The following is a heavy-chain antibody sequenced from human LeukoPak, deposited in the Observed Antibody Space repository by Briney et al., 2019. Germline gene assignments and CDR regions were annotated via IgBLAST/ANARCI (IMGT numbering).Heavy chain of an antibody. CDR1: GFTFSSYE. Sequence: GGSLRLSCAASGFTFSSYEMNWVRQAPGKGLEWVSYISSSGSTIYYADSVKGRFTISRDNAKNSLYLQMNSLRAEDTAVYYCARWGRWLGHFDYWGQGTLVTVSS. CDR2: ISSSGSTI. V-gene: IGHV3-48*03. D-gene: IGHD3-10*01. J-gene: IGHJ4*02. CDR3: ARWGRWLGHFDY.